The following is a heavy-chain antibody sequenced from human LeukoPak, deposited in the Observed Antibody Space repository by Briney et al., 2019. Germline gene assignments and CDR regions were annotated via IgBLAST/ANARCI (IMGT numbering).Heavy chain of an antibody. Sequence: GGSLRLSCAASGFTFSSFEMNWVRQAPGKGLEWVSYITSSGSTTHYADSVEGRFTISRDNAKNSLYLQMNSLRAEDTAVYYCARGVVVAATYDYWGQGTLVTVSS. V-gene: IGHV3-48*03. CDR1: GFTFSSFE. CDR2: ITSSGSTT. CDR3: ARGVVVAATYDY. D-gene: IGHD2-15*01. J-gene: IGHJ4*02.